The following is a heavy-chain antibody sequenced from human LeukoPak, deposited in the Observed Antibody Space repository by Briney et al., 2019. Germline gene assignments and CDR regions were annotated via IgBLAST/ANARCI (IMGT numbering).Heavy chain of an antibody. CDR1: GYTFTAYY. D-gene: IGHD5-12*01. CDR3: ARSRVTTIPNLDY. J-gene: IGHJ4*02. V-gene: IGHV1-2*02. Sequence: ASVKVSCKAFGYTFTAYYMHWVRQAPGQGFEWMGWINLDSGATNSAQHFQGRVTMTRDTSVNTVYMELSRLTFDDTAVYFCARSRVTTIPNLDYWGQGILLTVSS. CDR2: INLDSGAT.